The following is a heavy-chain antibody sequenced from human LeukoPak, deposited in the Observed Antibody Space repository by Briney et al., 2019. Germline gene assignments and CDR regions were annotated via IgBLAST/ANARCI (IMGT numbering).Heavy chain of an antibody. CDR3: ARVYNSGWYGGGWFDT. J-gene: IGHJ5*02. CDR1: GYTFTSYA. V-gene: IGHV7-4-1*02. CDR2: INTNTGNP. Sequence: ASVKVSCKASGYTFTSYAMNWVRQAPGQGLEWMGWINTNTGNPTYAQGFTGRFVFSLDTSVSTAYLQISSLKAEDTAVYYCARVYNSGWYGGGWFDTWGQGTLVTVSS. D-gene: IGHD6-19*01.